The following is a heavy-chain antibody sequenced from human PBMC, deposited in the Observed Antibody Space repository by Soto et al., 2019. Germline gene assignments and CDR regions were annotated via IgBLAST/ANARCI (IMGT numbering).Heavy chain of an antibody. V-gene: IGHV4-31*03. CDR1: GGSISSGGYY. CDR2: IYYSGST. CDR3: ARYQYAVLGTPYYYYGMDV. D-gene: IGHD2-2*01. Sequence: PSETLSLTCTLSGGSISSGGYYWRWIRQHPGKGLEWIGYIYYSGSTYYNPSLKSRVTISVDTTKNQFSLKLSSVTAADTAVYYCARYQYAVLGTPYYYYGMDVWGQGTTVTVSS. J-gene: IGHJ6*02.